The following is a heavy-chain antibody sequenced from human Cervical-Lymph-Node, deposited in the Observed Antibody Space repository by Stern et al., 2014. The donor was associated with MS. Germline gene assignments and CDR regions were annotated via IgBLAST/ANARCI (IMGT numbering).Heavy chain of an antibody. CDR3: ARDTSSPERSDW. D-gene: IGHD1-1*01. Sequence: EVQLVESGGGVIQPGGSLRLSCTASGFTVSRDYMTWVRQAPGKGLEWVSLTTHVGSTFYTDSVNGRFTISRDDSKNTVYLHMTSLRAEDTAMYYCARDTSSPERSDWWGQGTLVTVSS. CDR2: TTHVGST. J-gene: IGHJ4*02. CDR1: GFTVSRDY. V-gene: IGHV3-53*01.